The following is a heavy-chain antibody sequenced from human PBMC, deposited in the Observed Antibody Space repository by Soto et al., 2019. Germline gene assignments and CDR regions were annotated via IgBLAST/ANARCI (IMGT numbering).Heavy chain of an antibody. D-gene: IGHD1-1*01. CDR1: GYAFTTYG. CDR2: ISAHNGNT. V-gene: IGHV1-18*01. J-gene: IGHJ4*02. CDR3: ARGRYGDY. Sequence: QVHLVQSGAEVKKPGASVKVSCKGSGYAFTTYGITWVRQAPGQGLEWMGWISAHNGNTNYAQKLQGRVTVTRDTSKSTAYMELRSLRSDDTAVYYCARGRYGDYWGQGALVTFAS.